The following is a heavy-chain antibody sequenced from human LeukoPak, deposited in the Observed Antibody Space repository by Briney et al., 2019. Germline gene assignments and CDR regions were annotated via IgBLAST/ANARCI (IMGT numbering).Heavy chain of an antibody. V-gene: IGHV3-30-3*01. Sequence: GGSLRLSCAASGFTFSSYAMHWVRQAPGKGLEWVAVISYDGSNKYYADSVKGRFTISRDNSKNTLYLQMNRLRGEDTAVYYCARAFIVVVPAASYWGQGTLVTVSS. CDR1: GFTFSSYA. CDR3: ARAFIVVVPAASY. CDR2: ISYDGSNK. J-gene: IGHJ4*02. D-gene: IGHD2-2*01.